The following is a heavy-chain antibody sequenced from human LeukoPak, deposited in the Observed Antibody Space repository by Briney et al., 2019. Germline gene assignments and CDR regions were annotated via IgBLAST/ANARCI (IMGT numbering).Heavy chain of an antibody. J-gene: IGHJ3*02. CDR3: ARDRTVTTAHDAFDI. D-gene: IGHD4-17*01. CDR2: IWYDGSNK. V-gene: IGHV3-33*08. CDR1: GFTFSTYG. Sequence: GGSLRLSCAASGFTFSTYGMHWVRQAPGKGLEWVALIWYDGSNKYYADSVKGRFTISRDNSKNTLYLQMNSLRAEDTAVYYCARDRTVTTAHDAFDIWGQGTMVTVSS.